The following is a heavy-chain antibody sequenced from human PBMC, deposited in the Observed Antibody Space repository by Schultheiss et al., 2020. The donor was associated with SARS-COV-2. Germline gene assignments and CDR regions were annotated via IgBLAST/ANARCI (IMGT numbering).Heavy chain of an antibody. J-gene: IGHJ5*02. CDR2: IEPDGSRT. CDR1: GFSVSTYW. CDR3: ARGWARPIDYSDYVPNWFDP. D-gene: IGHD4-11*01. Sequence: GGSLRLSCAASGFSVSTYWMHWVRQAPGKGLVWVSRIEPDGSRTTYADSVKGRFSISRDNAKNTLYLQMNSLTADDTAVYYCARGWARPIDYSDYVPNWFDPWGQGTLVTVSS. V-gene: IGHV3-74*01.